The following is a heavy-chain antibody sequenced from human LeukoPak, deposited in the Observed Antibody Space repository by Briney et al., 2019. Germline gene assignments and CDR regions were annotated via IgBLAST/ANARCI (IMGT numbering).Heavy chain of an antibody. CDR3: ARGPAYNNYGASYYYYMDV. V-gene: IGHV1-8*03. CDR2: MNPNSGNR. Sequence: ASVKVSCKASGYTFTNYDINWVRQATGQGLEWMGWMNPNSGNRGYAEKFQGRVTITRDTSITTAYMELTSLRSEDSAVYYCARGPAYNNYGASYYYYMDVWGKGTTVTVSS. CDR1: GYTFTNYD. D-gene: IGHD4-11*01. J-gene: IGHJ6*03.